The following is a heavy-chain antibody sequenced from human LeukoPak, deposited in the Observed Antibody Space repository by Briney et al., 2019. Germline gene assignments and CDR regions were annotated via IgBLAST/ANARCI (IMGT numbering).Heavy chain of an antibody. J-gene: IGHJ4*02. V-gene: IGHV1-2*02. Sequence: ALVEVSCKASGYSFIGYYMHWVRQAPGQGLEWMGWINAKYGYTYYSQKFQGRVTMTRDTSISTAYMELSTLTSDDTAVYYFARGFSNTFDYWGQGTLVTVCS. CDR1: GYSFIGYY. CDR3: ARGFSNTFDY. CDR2: INAKYGYT. D-gene: IGHD2/OR15-2a*01.